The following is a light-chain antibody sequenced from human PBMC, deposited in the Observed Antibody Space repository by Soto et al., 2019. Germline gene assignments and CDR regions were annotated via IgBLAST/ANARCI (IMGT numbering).Light chain of an antibody. CDR2: AAS. CDR1: QSIASY. V-gene: IGKV1-39*01. J-gene: IGKJ1*01. CDR3: QQSYNTPRT. Sequence: DIQMTHSPSSLSASVRDRVTITCRASQSIASYLNWYQQKPGKAPNLLIYAASSLQSGVPSRFSGSGSGTDFTLTISSLQPEDFATYYCQQSYNTPRTFGRGTKVDIK.